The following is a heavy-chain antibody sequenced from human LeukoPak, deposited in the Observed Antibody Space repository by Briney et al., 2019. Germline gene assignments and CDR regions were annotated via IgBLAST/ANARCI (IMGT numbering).Heavy chain of an antibody. CDR3: ARVPGIAAAEDY. V-gene: IGHV1-24*01. CDR2: FDPEDGET. CDR1: GYTLTELS. D-gene: IGHD6-13*01. J-gene: IGHJ4*02. Sequence: GASVKVSCKLSGYTLTELSMSWVRQAPGKGLEWMGGFDPEDGETIYAQKFQGRVTMTTDTSTSTAYMELRSLRSDDTAVYYCARVPGIAAAEDYWGQGTLVTVSS.